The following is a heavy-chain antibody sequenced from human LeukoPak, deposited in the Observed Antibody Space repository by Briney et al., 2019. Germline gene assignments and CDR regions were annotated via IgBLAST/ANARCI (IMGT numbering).Heavy chain of an antibody. J-gene: IGHJ4*02. CDR3: APSRCTSDNCYGGIDN. Sequence: PGGSLRLSCTASTFTFSSYSMNWVRQAPGKGLEWVSHISGGSNKIYYADSVKGRFTISRDNAKNSLYLQMNTLRAEDTAVYYCAPSRCTSDNCYGGIDNWGQGTLVTVSS. D-gene: IGHD1-1*01. CDR2: ISGGSNKI. CDR1: TFTFSSYS. V-gene: IGHV3-48*04.